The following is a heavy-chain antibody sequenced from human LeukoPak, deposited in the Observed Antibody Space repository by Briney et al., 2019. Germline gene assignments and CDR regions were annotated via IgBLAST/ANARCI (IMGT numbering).Heavy chain of an antibody. J-gene: IGHJ4*02. CDR3: ARDSLYYGSGSYYRAFSD. V-gene: IGHV1-2*02. CDR2: INPNSGGT. D-gene: IGHD3-10*01. CDR1: GYTFTGYY. Sequence: AASVKVSCKASGYTFTGYYMHWVRQAPGQGLEWMGWINPNSGGTNYAQKFQGRVTMTRDTSISIAYMELSRLRSDDTAVYYCARDSLYYGSGSYYRAFSDWGQGTLVTVSS.